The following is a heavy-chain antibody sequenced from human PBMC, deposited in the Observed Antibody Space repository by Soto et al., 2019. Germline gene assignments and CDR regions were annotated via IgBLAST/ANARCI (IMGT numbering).Heavy chain of an antibody. D-gene: IGHD1-7*01. V-gene: IGHV4-39*01. CDR1: AASSSISSQS. CDR3: ARLNAGTTYYYYGMDV. J-gene: IGHJ6*02. CDR2: IYYSGST. Sequence: PLEALSLALTVPAASSSISSQSCGGLRQPPGKGLEWIGSIYYSGSTYYNPSLKSRVTISVDTSKNQFSLKLSSVTAADTALYYCARLNAGTTYYYYGMDVWGQGTTVTVS.